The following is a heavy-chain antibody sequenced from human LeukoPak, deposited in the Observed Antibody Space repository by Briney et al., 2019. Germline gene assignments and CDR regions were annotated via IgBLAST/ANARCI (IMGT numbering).Heavy chain of an antibody. D-gene: IGHD6-13*01. CDR2: INPNSGGT. V-gene: IGHV1-2*02. CDR3: ARGLDGSSGCDY. Sequence: GASVTVSCKASGYTFTGYFMHWVRQAPGQGLEWMGWINPNSGGTNYAQKFQGRVIMTRDTSISTAYIELSRLRSDDTAVYYCARGLDGSSGCDYWGQGTLVTVSS. J-gene: IGHJ4*02. CDR1: GYTFTGYF.